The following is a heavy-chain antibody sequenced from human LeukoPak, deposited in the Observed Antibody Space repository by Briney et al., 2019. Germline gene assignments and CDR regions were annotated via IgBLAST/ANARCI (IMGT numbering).Heavy chain of an antibody. J-gene: IGHJ3*02. CDR2: IYHSGST. Sequence: SQTQSLTCTVSGGSISSGGYYWSWIRQPPGKGLEWIGYIYHSGSTYYNPSLKSRVTISVDRSKNQFSLKLSSVTAADTAVYYCARDPDYYDSSLDAFDIWGQGTMVTVSS. D-gene: IGHD3-22*01. CDR1: GGSISSGGYY. CDR3: ARDPDYYDSSLDAFDI. V-gene: IGHV4-30-2*01.